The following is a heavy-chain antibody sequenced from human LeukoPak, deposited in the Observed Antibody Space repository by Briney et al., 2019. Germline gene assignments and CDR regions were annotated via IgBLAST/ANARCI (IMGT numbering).Heavy chain of an antibody. V-gene: IGHV3-48*01. CDR1: GFTFSSYA. CDR2: ITSSSSII. Sequence: PGGSLRLSCAASGFTFSSYAMSWVRQAPGKGLEWVSYITSSSSIIYYADSVKGRFTISRDNAKNSLYLQMSSLRAEDTAVYYCARAYSGYTYGYHYWGQGTLVTVSS. D-gene: IGHD5-18*01. J-gene: IGHJ4*02. CDR3: ARAYSGYTYGYHY.